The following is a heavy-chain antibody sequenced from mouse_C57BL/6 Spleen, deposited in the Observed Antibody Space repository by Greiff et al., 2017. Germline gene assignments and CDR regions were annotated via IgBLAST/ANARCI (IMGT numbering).Heavy chain of an antibody. J-gene: IGHJ2*01. CDR2: IDPSDSYT. Sequence: QVQLKQPGAELVMPGASVKLSCKASGYTFTSYWMHWVKQRPGQGLEWIGEIDPSDSYTNYNQKFKGKSTLTVDKSSSTAYMQLSSLTSEDSAVYYCARGGWDVVYYFDYWGQGTTLTVSS. D-gene: IGHD4-1*01. CDR1: GYTFTSYW. V-gene: IGHV1-69*01. CDR3: ARGGWDVVYYFDY.